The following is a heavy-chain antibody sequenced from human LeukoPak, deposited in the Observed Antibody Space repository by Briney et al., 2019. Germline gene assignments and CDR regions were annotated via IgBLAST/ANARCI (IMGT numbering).Heavy chain of an antibody. V-gene: IGHV3-7*01. CDR3: ARDPSRGYTYGYGDY. CDR2: IKRDGSEK. Sequence: GGSLRLSCAASGFTFSNYWMNWVRQAPGKGLEWVAIIKRDGSEKYYVDSVKGRFTISRDNAKNSLYLQMSSRRAEDTAVYYCARDPSRGYTYGYGDYWGQGILVTVSS. J-gene: IGHJ4*02. D-gene: IGHD5-18*01. CDR1: GFTFSNYW.